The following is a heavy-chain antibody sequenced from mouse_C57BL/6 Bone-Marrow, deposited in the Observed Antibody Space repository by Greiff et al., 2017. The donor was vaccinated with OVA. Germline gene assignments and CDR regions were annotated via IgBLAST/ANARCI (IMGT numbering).Heavy chain of an antibody. V-gene: IGHV8-8*01. CDR1: GFSLSTFGMG. J-gene: IGHJ3*01. CDR3: ARIERGYYGNFAY. Sequence: LKESGPGILQPSQTLSLTRSFSGFSLSTFGMGVGWIRQPSGKGLEWLAHIWWDDAKYYNPALKSRLPISKDTSKNQVFLKIANVDTADTATYDCARIERGYYGNFAYWGQGTLVTVSA. CDR2: IWWDDAK. D-gene: IGHD1-1*01.